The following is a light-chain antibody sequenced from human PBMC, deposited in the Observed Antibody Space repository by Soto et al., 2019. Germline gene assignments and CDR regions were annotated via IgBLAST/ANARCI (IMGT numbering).Light chain of an antibody. CDR1: QSISNW. J-gene: IGKJ1*01. CDR2: DAS. Sequence: DIQMTQSPSTLSSFVGDRVTITCRASQSISNWLAWYQQKPGKAPKLLMSDASSLERGVPSRFSGSGSGTEFTLTISSLQPDDFATYYCQQYDTYSRTFGQGTKVDIK. V-gene: IGKV1-5*01. CDR3: QQYDTYSRT.